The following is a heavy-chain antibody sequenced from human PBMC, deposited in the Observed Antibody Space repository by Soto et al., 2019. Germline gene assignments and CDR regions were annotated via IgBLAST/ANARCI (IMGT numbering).Heavy chain of an antibody. D-gene: IGHD5-18*01. CDR2: ISVSADNT. CDR1: GFAVSSKY. CDR3: AKQRGYSYFFDY. Sequence: PGGSLRLSCAASGFAVSSKYMTWVRQAPGKGLEWVSGISVSADNTDYADSVKGRFAIFRDNSRNTLYLQMNSLRAEDTAVYYCAKQRGYSYFFDYWGQGTLVTVSS. J-gene: IGHJ4*02. V-gene: IGHV3-23*01.